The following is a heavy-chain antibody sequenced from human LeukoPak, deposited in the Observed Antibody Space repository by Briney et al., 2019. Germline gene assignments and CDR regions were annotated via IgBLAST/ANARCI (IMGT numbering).Heavy chain of an antibody. Sequence: SVKVSCKASGYTFTSYAISWVRQAPGQGLEWMGGIIPIFGTANYAQKFQGRVTITADESTSTAYMELSSLRSEDTAVYYCARSSRKDIVVVPTPVFDYWGQGTLVTVSS. V-gene: IGHV1-69*13. J-gene: IGHJ4*02. CDR3: ARSSRKDIVVVPTPVFDY. D-gene: IGHD2-2*01. CDR2: IIPIFGTA. CDR1: GYTFTSYA.